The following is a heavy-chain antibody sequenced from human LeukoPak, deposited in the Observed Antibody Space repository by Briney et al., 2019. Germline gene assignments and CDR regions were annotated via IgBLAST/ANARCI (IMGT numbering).Heavy chain of an antibody. J-gene: IGHJ4*02. CDR1: GHSISSGHY. CDR2: LSDGGTP. Sequence: PSETLSLTCDVSGHSISSGHYWGWIRQPPGKGLEWIGSLSDGGTPDYNPSLKSRVSMSIDTSKNQFSLRLRSLTAADTAIYYCGTSDSGSIFGVVISFWGQGTLVTVSS. V-gene: IGHV4-38-2*01. CDR3: GTSDSGSIFGVVISF. D-gene: IGHD3-3*02.